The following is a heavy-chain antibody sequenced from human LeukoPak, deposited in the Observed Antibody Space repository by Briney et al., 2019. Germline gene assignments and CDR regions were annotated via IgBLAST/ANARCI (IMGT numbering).Heavy chain of an antibody. J-gene: IGHJ3*02. D-gene: IGHD3-9*01. CDR2: IIPIFGTA. V-gene: IGHV1-69*05. Sequence: GASVKVSCKASGGTFSSYAISWVRQAPGQGLEWMGGIIPIFGTANYAQKFQGRVTITTDESTSTAYMELSSLRSEDTAVYYCARDFASTGAFDIWGQGTMVTVSS. CDR3: ARDFASTGAFDI. CDR1: GGTFSSYA.